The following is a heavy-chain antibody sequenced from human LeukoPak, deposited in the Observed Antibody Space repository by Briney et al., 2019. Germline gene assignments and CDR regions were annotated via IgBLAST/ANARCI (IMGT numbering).Heavy chain of an antibody. CDR3: ARDLFGTYDSDY. D-gene: IGHD5-12*01. Sequence: PGGSLRLSCAASGFIFGIYSLNWVRQAPGKGLEWLSYISAGSTIYYADSVKGRFTISRDNANNLLYLQMNSLRAEDTAVYYCARDLFGTYDSDYWGQGILVTVSS. CDR1: GFIFGIYS. V-gene: IGHV3-48*01. CDR2: ISAGSTI. J-gene: IGHJ4*02.